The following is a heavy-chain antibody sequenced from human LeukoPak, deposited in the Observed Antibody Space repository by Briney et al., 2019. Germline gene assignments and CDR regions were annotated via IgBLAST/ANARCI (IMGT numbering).Heavy chain of an antibody. Sequence: SETLSLTCAVYGGSFNGYYWSWIRQPPGKGLEWIGYSHHSGSTNYNPSLKSRVTISVDTSKSQFSLKLSSVTASDTAVYYCARRNYGSGSYWFDYWGQGTLVTVSS. V-gene: IGHV4-59*08. D-gene: IGHD3-10*01. CDR2: SHHSGST. J-gene: IGHJ4*02. CDR1: GGSFNGYY. CDR3: ARRNYGSGSYWFDY.